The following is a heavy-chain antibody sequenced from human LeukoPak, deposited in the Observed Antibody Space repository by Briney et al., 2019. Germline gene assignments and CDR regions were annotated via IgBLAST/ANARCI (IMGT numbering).Heavy chain of an antibody. D-gene: IGHD2-15*01. CDR1: GFTFSTYS. Sequence: GGSLRLSCAASGFTFSTYSMNWVRQAPGKGLEWVSSISSSSSHIYYADSVKGRFTTSRDNAKNSLYLQMNSPRAEDTAVYYCARDPEDTQNFDYWGQGTLVTVSS. J-gene: IGHJ4*02. CDR3: ARDPEDTQNFDY. CDR2: ISSSSSHI. V-gene: IGHV3-21*01.